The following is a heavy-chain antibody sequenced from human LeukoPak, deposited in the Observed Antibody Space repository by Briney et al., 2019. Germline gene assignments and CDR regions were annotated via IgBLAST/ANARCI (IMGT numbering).Heavy chain of an antibody. V-gene: IGHV3-30*02. CDR3: AKDRLGRSGGYYWDY. CDR1: GFTFSSYA. J-gene: IGHJ4*02. CDR2: IRYDGSNK. Sequence: GGSLRLSCAASGFTFSSYAMSWVRQAPGKGLEWVAFIRYDGSNKYYADSVKGRFTISRDNSKNTLYLQMNSLRAEDTAVYYCAKDRLGRSGGYYWDYWGQGTLVTVSS. D-gene: IGHD3-22*01.